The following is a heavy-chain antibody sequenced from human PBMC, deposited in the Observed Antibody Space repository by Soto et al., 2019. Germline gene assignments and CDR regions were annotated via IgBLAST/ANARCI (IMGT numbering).Heavy chain of an antibody. D-gene: IGHD3-3*01. Sequence: QLHLVQSGAVVKKPGASVTVSCSASGYPVTAYYMHWVRQAPGRGLEWMGGINPATGAAKYTQPLPGRVTKTRDTSTRTGFMDLRGLTSEDSAVFYCARGGGVGVAGSAAFDMWGQWTLVTVSS. J-gene: IGHJ3*02. CDR3: ARGGGVGVAGSAAFDM. CDR1: GYPVTAYY. V-gene: IGHV1-2*02. CDR2: INPATGAA.